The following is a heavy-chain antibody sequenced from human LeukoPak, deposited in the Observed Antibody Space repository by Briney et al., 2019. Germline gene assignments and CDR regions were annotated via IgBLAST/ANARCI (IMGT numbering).Heavy chain of an antibody. Sequence: GGSLRLSCAVSGITVSNYRMIWVRPTTGKGLEWVAGISGSGGRTNYADSVKGRFTISRDNFKNTLYLQMNSLRAEDTAVYFCAKRGVVIRVILVGFHKEAYYFDSWGQGALVTVSS. CDR2: ISGSGGRT. V-gene: IGHV3-23*01. D-gene: IGHD3-22*01. CDR3: AKRGVVIRVILVGFHKEAYYFDS. J-gene: IGHJ4*02. CDR1: GITVSNYR.